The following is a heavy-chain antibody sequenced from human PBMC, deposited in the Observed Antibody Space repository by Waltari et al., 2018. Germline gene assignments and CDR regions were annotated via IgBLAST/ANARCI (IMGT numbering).Heavy chain of an antibody. CDR3: AREFVAGDWFDP. D-gene: IGHD2-21*01. CDR1: GGSIRSGSYY. V-gene: IGHV4-61*02. CDR2: IYTSGST. Sequence: QVQLQESGPGLVKPSQTLSLTCTVSGGSIRSGSYYWRWIRQPAGKGLEWIGRIYTSGSTNYNPSLKSRVTISVDTSKNQFSLKLSSVTAADTAVYYCAREFVAGDWFDPWGQGTLVTVSS. J-gene: IGHJ5*02.